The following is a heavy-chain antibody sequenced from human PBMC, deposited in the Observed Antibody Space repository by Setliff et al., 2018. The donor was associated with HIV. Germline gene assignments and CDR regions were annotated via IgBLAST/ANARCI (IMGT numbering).Heavy chain of an antibody. V-gene: IGHV4-34*01. J-gene: IGHJ4*02. CDR3: ARGVRDNSGWSSYYFDY. D-gene: IGHD6-19*01. CDR2: VTHSGRT. Sequence: SETLSLTCAVYGGSFSGYYWSWIRQPPGKGLEWIGEVTHSGRTNYNQSLESRVTTSVDTSKKQFSLRLTSVTAADTAVYYCARGVRDNSGWSSYYFDYWGQGTLVTVS. CDR1: GGSFSGYY.